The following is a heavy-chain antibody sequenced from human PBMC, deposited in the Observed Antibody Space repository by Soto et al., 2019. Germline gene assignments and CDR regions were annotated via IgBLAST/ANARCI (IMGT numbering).Heavy chain of an antibody. J-gene: IGHJ4*02. CDR1: GFTFSSYA. D-gene: IGHD6-13*01. CDR2: ISGSGGST. Sequence: PGGPLRLSCAASGFTFSSYAMSLVRQAPGKGLEWVSAISGSGGSTYYADSVKGRCTISRDNSKNTLYLQINSMRAEETAVYYCAKLVRYTAAAGTTPPDWGQGTLVTVSS. CDR3: AKLVRYTAAAGTTPPD. V-gene: IGHV3-23*01.